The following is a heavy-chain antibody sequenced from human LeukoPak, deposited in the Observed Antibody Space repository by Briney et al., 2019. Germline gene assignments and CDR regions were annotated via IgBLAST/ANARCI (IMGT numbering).Heavy chain of an antibody. J-gene: IGHJ6*03. CDR2: INPNSGGT. Sequence: ASVKVSCKASGYTFTDYYIHWVRQAPGQGLEWVGWINPNSGGTNYAQKFQGRVTMTRDTSITTAYMELSSLRSEDTAVYYCARGSSWYVGYYYYYMDVWGKGTTVTVSS. CDR1: GYTFTDYY. CDR3: ARGSSWYVGYYYYYMDV. D-gene: IGHD6-13*01. V-gene: IGHV1-2*02.